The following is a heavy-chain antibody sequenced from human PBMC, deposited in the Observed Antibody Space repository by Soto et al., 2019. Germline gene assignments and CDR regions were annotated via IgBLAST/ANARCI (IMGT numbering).Heavy chain of an antibody. J-gene: IGHJ4*02. V-gene: IGHV4-30-2*01. D-gene: IGHD3-10*01. CDR1: GGSISSGGYS. Sequence: SETLSLTCAVSGGSISSGGYSWSWIRQPPGKGLEWIGEINHSGSTNYNPSLKSRVTISVDTSKNQFSLKLSSVTAADTAVYYCARGSAYYGSGSEFDYWGQGTLVTVSS. CDR2: INHSGST. CDR3: ARGSAYYGSGSEFDY.